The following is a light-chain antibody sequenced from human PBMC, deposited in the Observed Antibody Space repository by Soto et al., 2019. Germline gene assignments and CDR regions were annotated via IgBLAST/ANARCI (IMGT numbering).Light chain of an antibody. J-gene: IGKJ4*01. CDR2: KAS. Sequence: DIQMTQSPSTLSASVGDRVTITCRASQSVSSRLAWYQQKPGKAPNLLIYKASSLESGVPSRFSGSGSGTEFTLTISSLQPDDFATYYCQHYNSYPLTVGGGTKVEIK. V-gene: IGKV1-5*03. CDR3: QHYNSYPLT. CDR1: QSVSSR.